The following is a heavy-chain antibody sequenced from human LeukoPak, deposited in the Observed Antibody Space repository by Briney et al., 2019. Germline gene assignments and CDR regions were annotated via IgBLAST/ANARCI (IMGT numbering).Heavy chain of an antibody. V-gene: IGHV3-21*01. Sequence: GGSLRLSCAASGFTLSSYSMNWVRQAPGKGLEWVSSISSSSRYIYYADSVKVRFTISRDNAKNSLYLQMNSLRAEDTAVYYCARYYYYGSGTPYYYYYMDVWGKGTTVTVSS. CDR1: GFTLSSYS. CDR2: ISSSSRYI. J-gene: IGHJ6*03. D-gene: IGHD3-10*01. CDR3: ARYYYYGSGTPYYYYYMDV.